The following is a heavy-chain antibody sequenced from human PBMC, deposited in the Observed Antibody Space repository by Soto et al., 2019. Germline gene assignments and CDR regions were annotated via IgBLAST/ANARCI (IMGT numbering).Heavy chain of an antibody. V-gene: IGHV3-7*04. D-gene: IGHD2-15*01. CDR2: IKQDGSEK. Sequence: PGGSLRLSCAASGFTFSNYWMSWVRQAPGKGLEWVANIKQDGSEKYYVDSVKGRFTISRDNAKNSLYLQMNSLRAEDTAVYYCARDHLGYCSGGSCSWSEYFDCWGQGTLVTVSS. J-gene: IGHJ4*02. CDR1: GFTFSNYW. CDR3: ARDHLGYCSGGSCSWSEYFDC.